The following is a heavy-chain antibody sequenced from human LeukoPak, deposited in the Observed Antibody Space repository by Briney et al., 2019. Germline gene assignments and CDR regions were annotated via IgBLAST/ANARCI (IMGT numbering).Heavy chain of an antibody. CDR2: ISSSSSYV. CDR3: TTDDVYYYDSSGYPYFDY. Sequence: PGGSLRLSCAASGFTFSSYTMNWVRQAPGKGLEWVSSISSSSSYVYYADSVKGRFTISRDNAKNSLYLQMNSLKTEDTAVYYCTTDDVYYYDSSGYPYFDYWGQGTLVTVSS. J-gene: IGHJ4*02. V-gene: IGHV3-21*03. D-gene: IGHD3-22*01. CDR1: GFTFSSYT.